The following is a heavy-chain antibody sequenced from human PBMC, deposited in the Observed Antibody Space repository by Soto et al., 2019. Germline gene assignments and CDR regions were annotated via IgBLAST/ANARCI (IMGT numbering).Heavy chain of an antibody. V-gene: IGHV4-39*01. J-gene: IGHJ5*02. CDR3: ARHHLTIFGVVITNWFDP. Sequence: SETLSLTCTVSGGSISSYYWSWIRQPPGKGLEWIGSIYYSGSTYYNPSLKSRVTISVDTSKNQFSLKLSSVTAADTAVYYCARHHLTIFGVVITNWFDPWGQGTLVTVSS. CDR2: IYYSGST. D-gene: IGHD3-3*01. CDR1: GGSISSYY.